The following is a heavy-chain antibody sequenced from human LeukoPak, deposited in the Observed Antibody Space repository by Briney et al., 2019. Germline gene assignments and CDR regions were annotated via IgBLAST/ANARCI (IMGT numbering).Heavy chain of an antibody. V-gene: IGHV3-30*04. CDR1: GFPFSSFA. Sequence: SLRLSSAASGFPFSSFAMHRVRQAPGKGLKWVAIISSDGSAKFYADSVQGRFTISRDNSKNTLYLQMNSLRAEDTGVYYCARKSGANWARIDYWGQGTLVTVS. CDR3: ARKSGANWARIDY. J-gene: IGHJ4*02. D-gene: IGHD4/OR15-4a*01. CDR2: ISSDGSAK.